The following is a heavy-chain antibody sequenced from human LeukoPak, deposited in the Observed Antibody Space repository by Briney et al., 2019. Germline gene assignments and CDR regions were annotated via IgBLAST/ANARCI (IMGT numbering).Heavy chain of an antibody. CDR1: GFTFSSYA. CDR3: ARDLEAFDI. V-gene: IGHV3-30-3*01. Sequence: GGSLRLSCAASGFTFSSYAMHWVRQAPGKGLEWVAVISYDGSNKYYADSVKGRSTISRDNSKNTLYLQMNSLRAEDTAVYYCARDLEAFDIWGQGTMVTVSS. D-gene: IGHD1-1*01. J-gene: IGHJ3*02. CDR2: ISYDGSNK.